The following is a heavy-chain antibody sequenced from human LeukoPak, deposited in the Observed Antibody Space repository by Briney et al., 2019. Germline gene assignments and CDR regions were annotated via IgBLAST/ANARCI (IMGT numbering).Heavy chain of an antibody. CDR1: EFTITNAW. CDR3: NTWQRIDYGDYVRGRFDP. J-gene: IGHJ5*02. Sequence: GGSLRLSCAASEFTITNAWMNWVRQAPGKGLEWVGRIKSKTDGGTTDYAAPVKGRFTISRDDSKNTLYLLMNSLKTEDTAVYYCNTWQRIDYGDYVRGRFDPWGQGTLVTVSS. V-gene: IGHV3-15*01. CDR2: IKSKTDGGTT. D-gene: IGHD4-17*01.